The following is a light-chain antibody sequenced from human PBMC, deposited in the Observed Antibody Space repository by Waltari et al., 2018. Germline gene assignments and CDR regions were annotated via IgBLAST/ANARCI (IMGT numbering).Light chain of an antibody. Sequence: QSVLTQPPSVSGAPGKRVTISCTGSGSNIGAGYDVHWYQQLPGTAPKLLIYGNCNRPSGVPDRFSGSKSGTSASLAITGLQAEDEADYYCQSYDSSLSGWVFGGGTKLTVL. V-gene: IGLV1-40*01. CDR1: GSNIGAGYD. J-gene: IGLJ3*02. CDR3: QSYDSSLSGWV. CDR2: GNC.